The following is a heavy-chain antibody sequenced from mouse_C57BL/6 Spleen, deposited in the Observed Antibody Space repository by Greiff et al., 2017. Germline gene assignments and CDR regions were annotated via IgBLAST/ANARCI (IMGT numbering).Heavy chain of an antibody. D-gene: IGHD2-3*01. J-gene: IGHJ2*01. Sequence: EVQLVESEGGLVQPGSSMKLSCTASGFTFSDYYMAWVRQVPEKGLEWVANINYDGSSTYYLDSLKSRFIISRDNAKNILYLQMSSLKSEDTATYYCAREGGYYDYFDYWGQGTTLTVSS. V-gene: IGHV5-16*01. CDR3: AREGGYYDYFDY. CDR2: INYDGSST. CDR1: GFTFSDYY.